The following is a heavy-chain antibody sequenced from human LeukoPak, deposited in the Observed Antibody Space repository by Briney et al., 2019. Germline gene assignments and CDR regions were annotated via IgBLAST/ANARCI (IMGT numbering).Heavy chain of an antibody. V-gene: IGHV3-30-3*01. D-gene: IGHD5-18*01. CDR1: GFTFGDYP. J-gene: IGHJ4*02. Sequence: GVSLRLSCAASGFTFGDYPMNWVRQAPFKGLEWVAGISYDGSTKNYGDSVKGIFSMSRDNSKNTLYLQMNSLRAEDTAVYYCARSRYTYGYFDYWGQGTLVTVSS. CDR3: ARSRYTYGYFDY. CDR2: ISYDGSTK.